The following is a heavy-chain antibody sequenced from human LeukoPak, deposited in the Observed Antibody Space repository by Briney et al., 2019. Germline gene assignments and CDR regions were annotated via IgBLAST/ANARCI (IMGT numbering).Heavy chain of an antibody. J-gene: IGHJ4*02. CDR1: GYTFSSYD. CDR2: MNPNSGNT. V-gene: IGHV1-8*01. Sequence: ASVKVSCKASGYTFSSYDINWVRQATGQGLEWMGWMNPNSGNTGYAQKFQGRVSMTSNTSISTAYMELRSLRSDDTAVYYCARDTDIVVVPAAPDYWGQGTLVTVSS. CDR3: ARDTDIVVVPAAPDY. D-gene: IGHD2-2*01.